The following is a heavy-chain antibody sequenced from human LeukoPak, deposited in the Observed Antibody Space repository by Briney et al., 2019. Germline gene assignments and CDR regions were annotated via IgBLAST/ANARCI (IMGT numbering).Heavy chain of an antibody. CDR3: ARAPVYRDILTGLYYYYMDV. D-gene: IGHD3-9*01. CDR1: GYTFTSYG. Sequence: ASVKVSCKASGYTFTSYGISWVRQAPGQGLEWMGWISAYNGNTNYAQKFQGRVTMTTDTYPRTAYMELRSLRSDDTDVYYCARAPVYRDILTGLYYYYMDVWGKGTTVTVSS. CDR2: ISAYNGNT. J-gene: IGHJ6*03. V-gene: IGHV1-18*01.